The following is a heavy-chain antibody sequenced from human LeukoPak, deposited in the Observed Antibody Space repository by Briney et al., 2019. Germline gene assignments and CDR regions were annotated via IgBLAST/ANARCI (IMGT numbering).Heavy chain of an antibody. V-gene: IGHV3-30*14. D-gene: IGHD3-3*01. CDR1: GFAFNTYA. CDR3: ARGATYYDFWSGYHTSYYFDY. CDR2: ISYDGNTI. J-gene: IGHJ4*02. Sequence: PGRSLRLSCAASGFAFNTYAVHWFRQASGKGLEWVAVISYDGNTIHYADSVKGRFTISRDNSKNTLYLQMNSLRAEDTAVYYCARGATYYDFWSGYHTSYYFDYWGQGTLVTVSS.